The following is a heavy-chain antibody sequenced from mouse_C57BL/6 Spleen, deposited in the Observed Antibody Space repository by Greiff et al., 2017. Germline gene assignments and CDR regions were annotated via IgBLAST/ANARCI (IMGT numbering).Heavy chain of an antibody. CDR1: GFTFSDYG. D-gene: IGHD2-3*01. CDR2: ISSGSSTI. CDR3: ARRDDPAWFAY. J-gene: IGHJ3*01. V-gene: IGHV5-17*01. Sequence: EVKLMESGGGLVKPGGSLKLSCAASGFTFSDYGMHWVRQAPEKGLEWVAYISSGSSTIYYADTVKGRFTISRDNAKNTLFLQMTSLRSEDTAMYYCARRDDPAWFAYWGQGTLVTVSA.